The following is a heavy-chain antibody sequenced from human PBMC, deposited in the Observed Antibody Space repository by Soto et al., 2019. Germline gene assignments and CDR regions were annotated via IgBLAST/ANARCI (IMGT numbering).Heavy chain of an antibody. D-gene: IGHD3-22*01. CDR1: GFLFRSYS. CDR3: ARARYYDSSGYYSAFDY. Sequence: GGSLRLSCVASGFLFRSYSMIWVRQAPGKGLEWISYISSSSDTIYFADSVKGRFTISRDNSKNTLYLQMNSLRAEDTAVYYCARARYYDSSGYYSAFDYWGQGTLVTVSS. V-gene: IGHV3-48*01. J-gene: IGHJ4*02. CDR2: ISSSSDTI.